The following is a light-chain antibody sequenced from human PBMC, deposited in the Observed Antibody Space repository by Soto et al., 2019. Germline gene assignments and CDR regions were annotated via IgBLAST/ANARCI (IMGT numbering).Light chain of an antibody. J-gene: IGLJ3*02. V-gene: IGLV2-23*01. CDR3: CLYVGSNTWV. Sequence: QSVLTQPASVSGSPGQSITISCSGTSSDIGSYNLVSWYQHHPGKAPKLMIYEGNKRPSGVSNRFSGSKSGNTASLTISGLQAEDEADYYCCLYVGSNTWVFGGGTKLTVL. CDR1: SSDIGSYNL. CDR2: EGN.